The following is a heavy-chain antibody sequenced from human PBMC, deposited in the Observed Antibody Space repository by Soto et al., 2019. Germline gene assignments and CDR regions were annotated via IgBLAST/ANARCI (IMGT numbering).Heavy chain of an antibody. Sequence: SETLSLTCTVSGASMNSYHWSWIRQPAGKGLEWIGHIHSSGSTNYNPSLKSRVTMSVDTSKNQFSLRLMSLTAADTAVYYCARDQGVAAAGITWFDPWGQGSLVTISS. V-gene: IGHV4-4*07. CDR2: IHSSGST. D-gene: IGHD6-13*01. CDR1: GASMNSYH. CDR3: ARDQGVAAAGITWFDP. J-gene: IGHJ5*02.